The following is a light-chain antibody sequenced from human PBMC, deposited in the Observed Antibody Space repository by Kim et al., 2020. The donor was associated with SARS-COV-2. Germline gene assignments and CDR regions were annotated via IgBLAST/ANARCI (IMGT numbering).Light chain of an antibody. CDR3: LAWDSSLSAWV. CDR1: SYNVGNEG. V-gene: IGLV10-54*01. CDR2: RND. J-gene: IGLJ3*02. Sequence: RQPATPTCIGNSYNVGNEGAVWMQQHQGRPPKVRSYRNDNRPSGISEMFSSSRSGNTASLTITGLQSEDEADYYCLAWDSSLSAWVFGGGTQLTVL.